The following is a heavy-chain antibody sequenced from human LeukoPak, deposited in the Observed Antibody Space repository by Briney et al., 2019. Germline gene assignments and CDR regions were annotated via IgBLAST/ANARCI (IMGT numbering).Heavy chain of an antibody. D-gene: IGHD3-10*01. J-gene: IGHJ4*02. CDR1: GYNFIDYG. CDR3: ARSGGWFWRDHTVFFGH. V-gene: IGHV1-18*01. Sequence: ASVKVSCKASGYNFIDYGISWVRQAPGQGLEWMGWISVYNGNTNHAQKLQGRITMTTDTSTNTAYMEVGSLRSDDTAVYYCARSGGWFWRDHTVFFGHWGQGTLVTVSS. CDR2: ISVYNGNT.